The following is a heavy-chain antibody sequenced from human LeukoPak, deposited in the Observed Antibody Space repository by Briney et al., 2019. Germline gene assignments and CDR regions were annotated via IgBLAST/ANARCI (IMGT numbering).Heavy chain of an antibody. V-gene: IGHV1-18*01. J-gene: IGHJ4*02. Sequence: PRASVKVSCKASGYTFTNYGISWVRQAPGQGLEWMGWISAYTGNTNYAQRFHGRVTMTPDTSTTTAYMELRSLRSDDTAVYYRARRGDYGDRIMGFDSWGQGTLVTVSS. CDR2: ISAYTGNT. CDR3: ARRGDYGDRIMGFDS. CDR1: GYTFTNYG. D-gene: IGHD4-17*01.